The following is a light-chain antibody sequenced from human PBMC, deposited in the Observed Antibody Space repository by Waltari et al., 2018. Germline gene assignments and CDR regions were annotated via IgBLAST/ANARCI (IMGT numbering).Light chain of an antibody. J-gene: IGKJ1*01. Sequence: EIVLTQSPATLSLSPGESATLSRGASQRLSSSYLARYQQKPGLAPRLLIYDASSRATGIPDRFSGSGSGTDFTLTISRLEPEDFAVYYCQQYGSSPQTFGQGTKVEIK. CDR1: QRLSSSY. CDR2: DAS. CDR3: QQYGSSPQT. V-gene: IGKV3D-20*01.